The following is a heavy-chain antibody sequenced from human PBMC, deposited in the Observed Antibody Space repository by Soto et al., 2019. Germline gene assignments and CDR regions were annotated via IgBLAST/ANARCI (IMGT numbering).Heavy chain of an antibody. J-gene: IGHJ2*01. Sequence: QVQLVQSGAEVKKPGSSVKVSCKASGGTFSSYAISWVRQAPGQGLEWMGGIIPIFGTTNYAQKFQGRVTITADESTSTAYMELNSLRSEDTAVYYCARVVTVVKSFHYWYFDLWGRGTLGTVSS. CDR3: ARVVTVVKSFHYWYFDL. D-gene: IGHD2-15*01. CDR1: GGTFSSYA. CDR2: IIPIFGTT. V-gene: IGHV1-69*12.